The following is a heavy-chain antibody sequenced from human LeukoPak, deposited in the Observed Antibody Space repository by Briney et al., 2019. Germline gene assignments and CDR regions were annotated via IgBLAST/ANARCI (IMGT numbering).Heavy chain of an antibody. CDR3: ARKTGTTGEAFDY. V-gene: IGHV3-23*01. CDR1: GFTFSTNA. CDR2: ISGSGAST. J-gene: IGHJ4*02. D-gene: IGHD1-1*01. Sequence: GGSLRLSCLTSGFTFSTNAMSWVRQAPGKGLEWISGISGSGASTYYADSVTGRFTISRDNAENSLYLQMNSLRAEDTAVYYCARKTGTTGEAFDYWGQGTQVTVSS.